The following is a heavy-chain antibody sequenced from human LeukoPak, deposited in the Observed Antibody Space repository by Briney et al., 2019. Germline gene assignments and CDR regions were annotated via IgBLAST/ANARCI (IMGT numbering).Heavy chain of an antibody. Sequence: PSETLSLTCTVSGGSISSYYWSWIRQPPGKGLEWIGSIYHSGSTYYNPSLKSRVTISVDTSKNQFSLKLSSVTAADTAVYYCAGEVLLTRYFDYWGQGTLVTVSS. D-gene: IGHD2-8*01. J-gene: IGHJ4*02. CDR2: IYHSGST. V-gene: IGHV4-38-2*02. CDR1: GGSISSYY. CDR3: AGEVLLTRYFDY.